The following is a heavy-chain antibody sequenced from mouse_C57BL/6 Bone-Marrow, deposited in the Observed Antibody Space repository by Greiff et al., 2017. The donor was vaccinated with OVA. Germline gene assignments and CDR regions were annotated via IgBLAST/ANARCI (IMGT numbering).Heavy chain of an antibody. CDR1: GYTFTDYE. CDR3: TRDSNYRYFDV. D-gene: IGHD2-5*01. V-gene: IGHV1-15*01. Sequence: QVQLQQSGAELVRPGASVTLSCKASGYTFTDYEMHWVKQTPVHGLEWIGAIDPETGGNAYNQKFKGKAILTADKSSSTAYMELRSLTSEDSAVYYCTRDSNYRYFDVWGTGTTVTVSS. J-gene: IGHJ1*03. CDR2: IDPETGGN.